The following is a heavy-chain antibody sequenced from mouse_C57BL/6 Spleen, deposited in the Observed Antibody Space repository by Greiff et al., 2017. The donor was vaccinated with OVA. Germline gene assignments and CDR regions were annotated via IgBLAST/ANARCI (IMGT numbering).Heavy chain of an antibody. CDR3: ARARGLHGC. V-gene: IGHV1-64*01. Sequence: VQLQQPGAELVKPGASVKLSCKASGYTFTSYWMHWVKQRPGQGLEWIGMIHPNSGSTNYNEKFKSKATLTVDKSSRTAYMQLSSLTSEDYAVYDSARARGLHGCWGHGATLTVSS. CDR1: GYTFTSYW. J-gene: IGHJ2*01. D-gene: IGHD1-2*01. CDR2: IHPNSGST.